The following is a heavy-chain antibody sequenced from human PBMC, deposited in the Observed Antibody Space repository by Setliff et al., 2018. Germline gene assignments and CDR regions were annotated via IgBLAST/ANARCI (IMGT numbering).Heavy chain of an antibody. V-gene: IGHV3-7*01. J-gene: IGHJ4*02. Sequence: GGSLRLSCAASGFTFSRYWMSWVRQAPGKGLEWVANIKEDGSEKYYGESVKGRFTMSRDNAKNSLYLQMNSLRAEDTAVYYCARDNGFWSGYSLDYWGQGTLVTVSS. CDR3: ARDNGFWSGYSLDY. CDR1: GFTFSRYW. D-gene: IGHD3-3*01. CDR2: IKEDGSEK.